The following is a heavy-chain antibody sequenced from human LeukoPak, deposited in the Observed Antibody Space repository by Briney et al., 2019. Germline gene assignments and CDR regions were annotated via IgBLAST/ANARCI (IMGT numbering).Heavy chain of an antibody. CDR1: GFTFSSYE. CDR2: ISSSGSTI. J-gene: IGHJ4*02. CDR3: ARVRARPDY. Sequence: GGSLRLSCAASGFTFSSYEMNWVRQAPGKGLEWVSYISSSGSTIYYADSVKGRFTISRDNAKNSLYLQMNSLRAEGTAVYYCARVRARPDYWGQGTLVTVSS. V-gene: IGHV3-48*03.